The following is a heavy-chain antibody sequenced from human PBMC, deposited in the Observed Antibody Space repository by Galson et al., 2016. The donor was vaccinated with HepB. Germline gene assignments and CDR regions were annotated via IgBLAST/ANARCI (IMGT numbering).Heavy chain of an antibody. CDR1: GGTFSTHS. J-gene: IGHJ6*04. CDR3: ARGYSGDEFDFGMDG. D-gene: IGHD5-12*01. CDR2: IIPMLGRT. V-gene: IGHV1-69*08. Sequence: SVKVSCKASGGTFSTHSITWVRQAPGQGLEWMGRIIPMLGRTDYAQNFRDRLTITADKSTSIVYMGLTSLTSEDTAVYYCARGYSGDEFDFGMDGWGGGTTVTVSS.